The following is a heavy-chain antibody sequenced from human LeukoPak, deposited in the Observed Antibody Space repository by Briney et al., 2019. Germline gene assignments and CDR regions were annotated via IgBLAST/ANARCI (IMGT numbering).Heavy chain of an antibody. J-gene: IGHJ4*01. CDR3: ARDSYYYDS. Sequence: GGSLRLSCAASGFTFSNYDMHWVRQTPGKGLEYVSAIRSNGGNTYYANFVKGRFIISRDNSKNTLYLQMGSVRVEDMAVYYCARDSYYYDSWGQGTLVNVSS. V-gene: IGHV3-64*01. CDR2: IRSNGGNT. D-gene: IGHD3-22*01. CDR1: GFTFSNYD.